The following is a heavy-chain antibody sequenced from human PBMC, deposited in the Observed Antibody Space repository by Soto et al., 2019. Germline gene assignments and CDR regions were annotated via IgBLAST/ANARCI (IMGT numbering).Heavy chain of an antibody. Sequence: SETLSLTCTVSGSPISSYYWSWFRQPPGQGLEWIASIHYGGNAYYSPSLTTRATISRDTSKNRVSLELRSVTAADTAVYYCARVNVTLDLWGLGTLVTVSS. CDR1: GSPISSYY. J-gene: IGHJ4*02. V-gene: IGHV4-59*04. D-gene: IGHD2-21*02. CDR3: ARVNVTLDL. CDR2: IHYGGNA.